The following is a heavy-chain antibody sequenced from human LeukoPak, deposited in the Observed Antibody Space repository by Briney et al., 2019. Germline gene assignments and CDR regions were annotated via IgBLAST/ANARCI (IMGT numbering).Heavy chain of an antibody. V-gene: IGHV1-18*01. J-gene: IGHJ4*02. CDR2: ISAYNGNT. D-gene: IGHD3-10*01. CDR1: GYTFTSYG. Sequence: ASVKVSCKASGYTFTSYGISWVRQAPGQGLEWMGWISAYNGNTNYAQKLQGRVTMTTDTSTSTAYMELRSLRSDDTAVYYCAREPVWFGPGSGPGEHHFDYWGQGTLVTVSS. CDR3: AREPVWFGPGSGPGEHHFDY.